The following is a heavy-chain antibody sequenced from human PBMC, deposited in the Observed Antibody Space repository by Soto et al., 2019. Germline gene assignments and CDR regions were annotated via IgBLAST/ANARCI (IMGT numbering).Heavy chain of an antibody. V-gene: IGHV3-30*03. CDR1: GFSFSSYA. Sequence: QVLLVESGGGVVQPGRSLRLSCAASGFSFSSYAMHWLRQPPGKGLEWVAVISDNGRTKYFADSVKGRFTISRDSAHNTLNLEVFSLRPEDTAMYYCARDPGGYPLGTFNIWGQGTMVTVSS. CDR3: ARDPGGYPLGTFNI. J-gene: IGHJ3*02. CDR2: ISDNGRTK. D-gene: IGHD3-16*02.